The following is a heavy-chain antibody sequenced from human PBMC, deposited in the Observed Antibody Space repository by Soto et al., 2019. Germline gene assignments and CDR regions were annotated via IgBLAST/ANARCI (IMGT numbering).Heavy chain of an antibody. CDR2: ISAYNGNT. CDR1: GYTFPSYG. V-gene: IGHV1-18*01. CDR3: ARIHYYGDYGEHYFDY. J-gene: IGHJ4*02. D-gene: IGHD4-17*01. Sequence: QVQLVQSGAEVKKPGASVTVSCKASGYTFPSYGISWVRQAPGQGREGRGWISAYNGNTNYAQKLQGRVTMTTDTSTSTGYMELRSLRSDDTAVYYCARIHYYGDYGEHYFDYWGQGTLVTVSS.